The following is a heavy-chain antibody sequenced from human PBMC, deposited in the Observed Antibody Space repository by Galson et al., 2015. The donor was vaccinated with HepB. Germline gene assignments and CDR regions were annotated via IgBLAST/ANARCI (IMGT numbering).Heavy chain of an antibody. D-gene: IGHD5-12*01. CDR3: AKDRGRSGYDFHYYYGMDV. CDR2: IRYDGSNK. Sequence: SLRLSCAASGFTFSSYGMHWVRQAPGKGLEWVAFIRYDGSNKYYADSVKGRFTISRDNSKNTLYLQMNSLRAEDTAVYYCAKDRGRSGYDFHYYYGMDVWGQGTTVTVSS. J-gene: IGHJ6*02. CDR1: GFTFSSYG. V-gene: IGHV3-30*02.